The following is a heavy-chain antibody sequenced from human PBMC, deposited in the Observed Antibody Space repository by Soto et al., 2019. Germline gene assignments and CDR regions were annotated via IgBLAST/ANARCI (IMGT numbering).Heavy chain of an antibody. Sequence: GGSLRLSCAASGFTFSSYDMHWVRQATGKGLEWVSAIGTAGDTYYPGSVKGRFTISRENAKNSLYLQMNSLRAEDTAVYYCARGVAATVIDYWGQGTLVTVSS. CDR2: IGTAGDT. CDR3: ARGVAATVIDY. D-gene: IGHD2-15*01. V-gene: IGHV3-13*01. J-gene: IGHJ4*02. CDR1: GFTFSSYD.